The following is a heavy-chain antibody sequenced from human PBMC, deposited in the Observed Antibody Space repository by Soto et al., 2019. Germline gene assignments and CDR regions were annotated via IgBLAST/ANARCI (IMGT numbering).Heavy chain of an antibody. D-gene: IGHD6-6*01. CDR2: INPSGGST. CDR1: GYTFTSYD. J-gene: IGHJ5*02. V-gene: IGHV1-46*01. Sequence: ASVKVSCKASGYTFTSYDIHWVRQAPGQGLEWMGIINPSGGSTSYAQKFQGRVTMTRDTSTSTVYMELSSLRSEDTAVYYCATNTRIAARQGWFDPWGQGTLVTVSS. CDR3: ATNTRIAARQGWFDP.